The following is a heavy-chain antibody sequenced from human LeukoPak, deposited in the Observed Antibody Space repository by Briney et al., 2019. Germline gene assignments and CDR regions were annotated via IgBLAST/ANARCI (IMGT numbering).Heavy chain of an antibody. D-gene: IGHD4-17*01. CDR2: ISTTSSFI. J-gene: IGHJ4*02. CDR1: GFTFSSYS. CDR3: ARVAYGDYYFDY. V-gene: IGHV3-21*01. Sequence: GGSLRLSCAASGFTFSSYSMNWVRQAPGKGLEWVSSISTTSSFIYYADSVKGRFAVSRDYAKNSLFLQMTSLRAEDTAVYYCARVAYGDYYFDYWGQGTLVTVSS.